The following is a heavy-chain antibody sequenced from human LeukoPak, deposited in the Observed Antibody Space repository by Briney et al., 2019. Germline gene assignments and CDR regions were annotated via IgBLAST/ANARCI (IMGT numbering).Heavy chain of an antibody. V-gene: IGHV3-53*01. CDR2: IYSGGST. CDR1: GFTFSNYA. D-gene: IGHD5-12*01. J-gene: IGHJ4*02. Sequence: PGGSLRLSCAASGFTFSNYAMSWVRQAPGKGLEWVSVIYSGGSTYYADSVKGRFTISRDNSKNTLYLQMNSLRAEDTAVYYCAREYSGIDYWGQGTLVTVSS. CDR3: AREYSGIDY.